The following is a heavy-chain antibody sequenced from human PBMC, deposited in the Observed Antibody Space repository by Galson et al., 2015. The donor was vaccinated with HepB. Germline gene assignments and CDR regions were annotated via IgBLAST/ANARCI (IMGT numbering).Heavy chain of an antibody. CDR2: IYIGGNT. J-gene: IGHJ5*02. V-gene: IGHV3-53*01. Sequence: SLRLSCAASGFTVSINHVSWVRQAPGKGLEWVSLIYIGGNTYYADSVKGRFTISRDNSKNTLFLQMNSLRAEDTAVYYCARESMLSSGWFEDWGQGTLVTVSS. CDR3: ARESMLSSGWFED. CDR1: GFTVSINH. D-gene: IGHD6-19*01.